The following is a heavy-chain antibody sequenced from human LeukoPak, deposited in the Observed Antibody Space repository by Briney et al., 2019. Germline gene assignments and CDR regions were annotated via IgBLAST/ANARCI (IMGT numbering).Heavy chain of an antibody. Sequence: ASVKVSCKASGYTFSSYVVHWLRQAPGQRLEWMGCINAGNGNTKYSQKFQGRVTITRDTSASTAYMELSSLRSEDTAVYYCAREAPPGVTFDYWWQGTLVTVSS. CDR1: GYTFSSYV. CDR3: AREAPPGVTFDY. V-gene: IGHV1-3*01. J-gene: IGHJ4*02. CDR2: INAGNGNT. D-gene: IGHD2-8*01.